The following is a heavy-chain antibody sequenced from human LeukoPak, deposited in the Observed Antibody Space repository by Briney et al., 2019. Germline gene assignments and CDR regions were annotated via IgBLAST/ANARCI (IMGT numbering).Heavy chain of an antibody. Sequence: PGGSLRLSCAASGFTFSSYSMNWVRQAPGKGLEWVANIKQDGSEKYYVDSVKGRFTISRDNAKNSLYLQMNSLRAEDTAVYYCARVQTEPDYWGQGTLVTVSS. V-gene: IGHV3-7*01. CDR3: ARVQTEPDY. CDR1: GFTFSSYS. CDR2: IKQDGSEK. D-gene: IGHD1-14*01. J-gene: IGHJ4*02.